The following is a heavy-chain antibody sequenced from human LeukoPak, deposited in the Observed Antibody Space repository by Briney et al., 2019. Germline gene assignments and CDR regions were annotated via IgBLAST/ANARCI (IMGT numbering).Heavy chain of an antibody. CDR3: ARGCSSTSCPGGFDY. CDR2: ISYDGSNK. D-gene: IGHD2-2*01. CDR1: GFTFSSYA. V-gene: IGHV3-30*04. J-gene: IGHJ4*02. Sequence: GRSLRLSCAASGFTFSSYAMHWVRQAPGKGLEWVAVISYDGSNKYYADSVKGRFTISRDNSKNTLYLQMNSLRAEDTAVYYCARGCSSTSCPGGFDYWAREPWSPSPQ.